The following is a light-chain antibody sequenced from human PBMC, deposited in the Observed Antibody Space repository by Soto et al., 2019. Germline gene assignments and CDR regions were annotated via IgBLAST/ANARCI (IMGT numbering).Light chain of an antibody. CDR1: QSVGNN. Sequence: EIVVTQSPATVSVSPGERATFSCRASQSVGNNLAWYQQKSGQAPRLLIYGASTRATGIPARFSGSGSGTEFTLTISSLQSEDFAVYYCKQYTKRPPWTFGQGTKVEIK. V-gene: IGKV3-15*01. CDR3: KQYTKRPPWT. J-gene: IGKJ1*01. CDR2: GAS.